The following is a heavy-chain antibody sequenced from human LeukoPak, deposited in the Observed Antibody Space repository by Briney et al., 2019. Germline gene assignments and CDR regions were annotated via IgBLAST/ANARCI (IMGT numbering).Heavy chain of an antibody. V-gene: IGHV1-18*01. CDR1: GYTFTSYG. Sequence: GASVKVSCKASGYTFTSYGISWVRQAPGQGLEWMGWISAYNGNTNYAQKLQGRVTMTTDTSTSTAYMELRSLRSDDTAVYYCARGSSSWYYYHYMDVWGKGTTVTISS. CDR3: ARGSSSWYYYHYMDV. J-gene: IGHJ6*03. CDR2: ISAYNGNT. D-gene: IGHD6-13*01.